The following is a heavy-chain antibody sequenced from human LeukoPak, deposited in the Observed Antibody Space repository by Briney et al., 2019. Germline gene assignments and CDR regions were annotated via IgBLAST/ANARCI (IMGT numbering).Heavy chain of an antibody. Sequence: SETLSLTCAVYGGSISSYYWSWIRQPPGKGLEWIGYIYYSGSTNYNPSLKSRVTISLDTSKNQFSLKLSSVTAADTAVYYCASLKRYYYDSSGSYYFDYWGQGTLVTVSS. J-gene: IGHJ4*02. CDR1: GGSISSYY. CDR2: IYYSGST. V-gene: IGHV4-59*08. D-gene: IGHD3-22*01. CDR3: ASLKRYYYDSSGSYYFDY.